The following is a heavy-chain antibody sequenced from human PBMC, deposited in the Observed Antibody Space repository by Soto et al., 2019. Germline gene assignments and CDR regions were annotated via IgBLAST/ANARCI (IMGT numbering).Heavy chain of an antibody. Sequence: EVQLLESGGCLVQPGGSLRLSCAASGFTFSSYAMSWVRQAPGKGLEWVSAISGSVGSTYYAASVKGRFTISRDNSKNTLYLQMNSLRAEDTAVYYCAKDHFRARNDYWGQGTLVTVSS. CDR3: AKDHFRARNDY. V-gene: IGHV3-23*01. CDR1: GFTFSSYA. J-gene: IGHJ4*02. CDR2: ISGSVGST.